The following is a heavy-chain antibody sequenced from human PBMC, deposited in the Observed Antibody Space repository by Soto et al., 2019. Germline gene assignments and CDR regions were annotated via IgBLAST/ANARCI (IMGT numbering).Heavy chain of an antibody. V-gene: IGHV3-48*01. CDR2: ISSSSSTI. J-gene: IGHJ4*02. Sequence: EVQLVESAGGLVQPGGSLRLSCAASGFTFSSYSMNWVRQAPGKGLEWVSHISSSSSTIYYADSVKDRFTISRDNAKKSLYVQMNSLRAEDTAVYYWSTVLLSGYYWGQGTLVTVSS. CDR1: GFTFSSYS. D-gene: IGHD2-15*01. CDR3: STVLLSGYY.